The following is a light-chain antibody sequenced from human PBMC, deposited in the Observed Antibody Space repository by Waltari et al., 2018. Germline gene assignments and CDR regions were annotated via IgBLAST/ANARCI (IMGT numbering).Light chain of an antibody. CDR3: QVWDSSSDHVV. V-gene: IGLV3-21*04. CDR2: YDS. Sequence: SYVLTQPPSESVAPGKTARITCGGKNIGSKSVHWYQQKPGQAPVLVSYYDSDRPSGIPEGCSGTKSGNTATLTIGRAEAGDEADYYCQVWDSSSDHVVFGGGTKLTVL. J-gene: IGLJ2*01. CDR1: NIGSKS.